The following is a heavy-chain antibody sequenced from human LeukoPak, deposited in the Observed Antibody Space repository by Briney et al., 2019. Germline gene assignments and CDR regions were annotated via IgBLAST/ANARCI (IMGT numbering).Heavy chain of an antibody. CDR1: GYTFTSYD. CDR2: MNPNSGNT. D-gene: IGHD2-2*01. V-gene: IGHV1-8*03. Sequence: ASVKVSCKASGYTFTSYDINWVRQATGQGLEWTGWMNPNSGNTGYAQKFQGRVTITRNTSKSTAYMELSSLRSEDTAVYYCARGLEYCSSTSCWGYWGQGTLVTVSS. CDR3: ARGLEYCSSTSCWGY. J-gene: IGHJ4*02.